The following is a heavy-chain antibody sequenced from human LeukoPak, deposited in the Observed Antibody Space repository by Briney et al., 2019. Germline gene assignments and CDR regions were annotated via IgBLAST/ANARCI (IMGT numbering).Heavy chain of an antibody. J-gene: IGHJ3*02. V-gene: IGHV3-21*01. CDR3: SRTGYFDI. CDR1: GFTFSDYS. D-gene: IGHD2-15*01. CDR2: LDGSGTYI. Sequence: GGSLRLSCGASGFTFSDYSMNWFRQAPGKGLEWVSSLDGSGTYIYYGDSVKGRFTISRDNAKNSLYLQMNSLRAEDTAVFYCSRTGYFDIWGQGTMVTVSS.